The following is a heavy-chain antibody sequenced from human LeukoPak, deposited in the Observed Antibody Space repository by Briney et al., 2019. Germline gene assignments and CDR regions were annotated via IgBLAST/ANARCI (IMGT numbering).Heavy chain of an antibody. V-gene: IGHV1-69*13. CDR1: GGTFSSYA. Sequence: GASVKVSCKASGGTFSSYAISWVRQAPGQGLEWMGGIIPIFGTANYAQKFQGRVTITANESTSTAYMELSSLRSEDTAVYYCARDGDRQSQQWLASPSVYWGQGALVTVSS. CDR2: IIPIFGTA. D-gene: IGHD6-19*01. CDR3: ARDGDRQSQQWLASPSVY. J-gene: IGHJ4*02.